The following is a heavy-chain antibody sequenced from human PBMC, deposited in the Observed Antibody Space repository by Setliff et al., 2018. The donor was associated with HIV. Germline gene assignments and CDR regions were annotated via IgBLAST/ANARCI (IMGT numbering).Heavy chain of an antibody. CDR3: AKEDQRVTSVDY. J-gene: IGHJ4*02. V-gene: IGHV3-11*06. CDR1: GFTFSDYY. D-gene: IGHD2-2*01. Sequence: GGSLRLSCAASGFTFSDYYMSWTRQAPGKGLEWVSSISSSSSRYTNYADSVKGRFTISRDNSKNTLFLQMNNLRSEDTAVYYCAKEDQRVTSVDYWGQGTPVTVSS. CDR2: ISSSSSRYT.